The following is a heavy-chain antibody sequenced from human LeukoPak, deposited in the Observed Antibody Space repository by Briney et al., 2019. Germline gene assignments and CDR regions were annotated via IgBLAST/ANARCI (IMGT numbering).Heavy chain of an antibody. CDR3: ARQGASPLEWLTQPFDY. CDR1: GYSISSGYY. J-gene: IGHJ4*02. Sequence: SETLSLTCAVSGYSISSGYYWGWIRQPPGKELEWIGSIYHRGSTYYNPSLKSRVTISVDTSKNQFSLKLSSVTAADTAVYYCARQGASPLEWLTQPFDYWGQGTLVTVSS. D-gene: IGHD3-3*01. V-gene: IGHV4-38-2*01. CDR2: IYHRGST.